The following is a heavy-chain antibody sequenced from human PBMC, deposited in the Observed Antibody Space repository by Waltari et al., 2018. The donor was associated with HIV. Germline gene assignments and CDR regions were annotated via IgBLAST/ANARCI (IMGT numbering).Heavy chain of an antibody. V-gene: IGHV4-38-2*02. CDR3: AREQGGSHNWFDP. D-gene: IGHD1-26*01. Sequence: QVQLQESGPGLVKPSETLSLTCTVSGYSISSGYYWGWIRQPPGKGLEWIGSIYHSGSTYYNPSLKSRVTISVDTSKNQFSLKLSSVTAADTAVYYCAREQGGSHNWFDPWGQGTLVTVSS. CDR2: IYHSGST. CDR1: GYSISSGYY. J-gene: IGHJ5*02.